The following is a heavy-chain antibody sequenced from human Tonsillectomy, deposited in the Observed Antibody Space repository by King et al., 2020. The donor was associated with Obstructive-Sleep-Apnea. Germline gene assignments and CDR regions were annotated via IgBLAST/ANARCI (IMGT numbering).Heavy chain of an antibody. CDR3: AREKVMYYYDSSGYYSARFDY. CDR1: GDSVSSNSAA. D-gene: IGHD3-22*01. Sequence: VQLQQSGPGLVKPSQTLSLTCAISGDSVSSNSAAWNWIRQSPSRGLEWLGRTYYKSKWYNDYAVSVKSRITIDPDTSKNQFSLQLNSVTPEDTAVYYCAREKVMYYYDSSGYYSARFDYWGQGTLVTVSS. V-gene: IGHV6-1*01. CDR2: TYYKSKWYN. J-gene: IGHJ4*02.